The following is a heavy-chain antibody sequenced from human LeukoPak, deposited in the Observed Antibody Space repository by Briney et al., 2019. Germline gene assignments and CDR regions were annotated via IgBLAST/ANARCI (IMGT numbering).Heavy chain of an antibody. D-gene: IGHD6-13*01. CDR3: ARGDRGTAAGDNWFNP. CDR2: ISYDGKEK. V-gene: IGHV3-30*04. Sequence: GSLRLSCVASGFTFSSDAMHWVRQAPGKGLEWVAVISYDGKEKYHADSVKGRFTISRDNSKNTLYLQMNSLRVEDTAVYYCARGDRGTAAGDNWFNPWGQGTLVTVSS. J-gene: IGHJ5*02. CDR1: GFTFSSDA.